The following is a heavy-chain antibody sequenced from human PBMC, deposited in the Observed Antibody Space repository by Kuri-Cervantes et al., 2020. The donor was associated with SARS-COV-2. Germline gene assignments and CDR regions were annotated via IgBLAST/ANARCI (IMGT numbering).Heavy chain of an antibody. CDR1: GFTFSSYS. CDR3: AREKLAGYYYYYMDV. V-gene: IGHV3-48*01. D-gene: IGHD1-1*01. J-gene: IGHJ6*03. CDR2: ISSSSSTI. Sequence: GGSLRLSCAASGFTFSSYSMNWVRQAPGKGLEWVSYISSSSSTIYYADSVKGRFTISRDNSKNTLYLQMNSLRAEDTAVYYCAREKLAGYYYYYMDVWGKGTTVTVSS.